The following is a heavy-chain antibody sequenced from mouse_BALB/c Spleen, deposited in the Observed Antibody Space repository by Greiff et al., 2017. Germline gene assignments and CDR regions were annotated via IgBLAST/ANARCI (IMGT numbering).Heavy chain of an antibody. CDR2: IWGDGST. CDR3: AKYGNYGWFAY. J-gene: IGHJ3*01. CDR1: GFSLTGYG. V-gene: IGHV2-6-7*01. D-gene: IGHD2-10*02. Sequence: QVQLKESGPGLVAPSQSLSITCTVSGFSLTGYGVNWVRQPPGKGLEWLGMIWGDGSTDYNSALKSRLSISKDNSKSQVFLKMNSLQTDDTARYYCAKYGNYGWFAYWGQGTLVTVSA.